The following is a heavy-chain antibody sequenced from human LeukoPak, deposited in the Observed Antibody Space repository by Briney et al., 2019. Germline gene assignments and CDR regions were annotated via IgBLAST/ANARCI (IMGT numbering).Heavy chain of an antibody. D-gene: IGHD4-23*01. J-gene: IGHJ4*02. CDR1: GGSISSGAHY. Sequence: SETLSLTCTVSGGSISSGAHYWSWVRQPPGKGLVWIGYISYSGSTYYNPSLKSRVTISIDTSKSQFSLKLSSVTAADTAVYYCARYYGGNSNFDYWGQGTLVTVSS. CDR2: ISYSGST. V-gene: IGHV4-30-4*01. CDR3: ARYYGGNSNFDY.